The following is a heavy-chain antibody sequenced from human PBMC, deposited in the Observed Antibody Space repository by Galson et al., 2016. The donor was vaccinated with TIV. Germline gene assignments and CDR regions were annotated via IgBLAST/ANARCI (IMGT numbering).Heavy chain of an antibody. CDR1: GFTFSSHA. Sequence: SLRLSCAASGFTFSSHAITWVRQAPGKGLEWISAISGGGGSTYHTDSVKGRFTISRDNSKNTVFLQMNSLRAEDTAVYYCAKIDSSGYNYGGRFVYWGQGTTVTV. D-gene: IGHD3-22*01. CDR3: AKIDSSGYNYGGRFVY. V-gene: IGHV3-23*01. J-gene: IGHJ6*02. CDR2: ISGGGGST.